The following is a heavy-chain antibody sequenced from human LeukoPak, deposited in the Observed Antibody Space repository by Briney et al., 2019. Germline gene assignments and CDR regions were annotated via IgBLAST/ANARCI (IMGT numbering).Heavy chain of an antibody. CDR1: GFTFSTYA. CDR2: INPGGSVK. J-gene: IGHJ4*02. Sequence: GGSLRLSCAASGFTFSTYAMSWVRQAPGKGLEWVASINPGGSVKHHVDSVKGRFTISRDNAKNSLSLQMDTLRAEDTAVYYCAKLLGTATRYDYWGQGTLVIVSS. V-gene: IGHV3-7*01. D-gene: IGHD1-1*01. CDR3: AKLLGTATRYDY.